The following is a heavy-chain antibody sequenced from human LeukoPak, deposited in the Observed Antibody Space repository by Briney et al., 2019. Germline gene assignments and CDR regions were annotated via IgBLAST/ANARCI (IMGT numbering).Heavy chain of an antibody. Sequence: GESLKSSCKGSGYSFPSYWITWVGQMPGKGLEWMGSIDPSDSYTNYSPSFQGHVTISADKSISTAYLQWSSLMAAYTAMYYCARTYHDLLTGYPLSDYWGQGTLVTVSS. J-gene: IGHJ4*02. CDR1: GYSFPSYW. CDR2: IDPSDSYT. D-gene: IGHD3-9*01. V-gene: IGHV5-10-1*01. CDR3: ARTYHDLLTGYPLSDY.